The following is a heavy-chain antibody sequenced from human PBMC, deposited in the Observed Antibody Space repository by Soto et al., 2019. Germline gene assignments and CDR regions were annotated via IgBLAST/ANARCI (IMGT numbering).Heavy chain of an antibody. V-gene: IGHV3-33*01. J-gene: IGHJ4*02. CDR2: TWFDGSNE. D-gene: IGHD3-22*01. CDR3: ARDGEFHDSSGKFDY. Sequence: QVQLVESGGGVVRPGASLRLSCVASGFTFSGFGMNWVRQAPGKGLEWVAITWFDGSNEFYADSVKGRFTISRDNSKNTVYLQMNSLRGDDTAIYYCARDGEFHDSSGKFDYWGQGTLVTVSS. CDR1: GFTFSGFG.